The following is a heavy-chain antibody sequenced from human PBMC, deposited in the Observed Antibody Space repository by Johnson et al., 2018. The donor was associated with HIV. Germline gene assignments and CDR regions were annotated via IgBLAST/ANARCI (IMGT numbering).Heavy chain of an antibody. CDR2: IKQDGSAK. CDR1: GFTFDDYG. Sequence: VQLVESGGGVVRPGGSLRLSCAASGFTFDDYGMSWVRQAPGKGLEWVANIKQDGSAKYYVESVKGRFTLSRDNAKNYLYLQMNSLRPEDTAVYYCASWHGDYGNAFDIWGQGTMVTVSS. V-gene: IGHV3-7*01. D-gene: IGHD4-17*01. J-gene: IGHJ3*02. CDR3: ASWHGDYGNAFDI.